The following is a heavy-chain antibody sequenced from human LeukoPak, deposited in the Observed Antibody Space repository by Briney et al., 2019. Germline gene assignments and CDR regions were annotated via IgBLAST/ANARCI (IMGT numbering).Heavy chain of an antibody. CDR2: ISSSGSTI. D-gene: IGHD3-22*01. Sequence: GGSLRLSCAASGFIFSDYYMSWIRQAPGKGLEWVSYISSSGSTIYYADSVKGRFTISRDNAKNSLYLQMNSLRAEDTAVYYCARDQTVNYYDSSGYLGDAFDIWGQGTMVTVSS. J-gene: IGHJ3*02. V-gene: IGHV3-11*04. CDR3: ARDQTVNYYDSSGYLGDAFDI. CDR1: GFIFSDYY.